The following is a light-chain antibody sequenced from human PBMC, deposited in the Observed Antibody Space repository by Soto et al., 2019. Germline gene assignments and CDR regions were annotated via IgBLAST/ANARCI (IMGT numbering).Light chain of an antibody. CDR3: SSYTCSTTLL. Sequence: QSALTQPASVSGSPGQSITISCTGTSSDVGGYNYVSWYQQHPGKAPKLMIFDVSYRPSGVSNRFSGSKSGNTASLTISGLQTEDEADYYCSSYTCSTTLLFGPGTKLTVL. V-gene: IGLV2-14*01. J-gene: IGLJ1*01. CDR1: SSDVGGYNY. CDR2: DVS.